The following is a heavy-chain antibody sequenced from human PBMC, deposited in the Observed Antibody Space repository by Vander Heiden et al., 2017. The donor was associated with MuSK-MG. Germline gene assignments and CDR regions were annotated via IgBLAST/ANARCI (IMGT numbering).Heavy chain of an antibody. CDR2: IFWNSGVI. Sequence: EVQLVESGGGLIQPGMSLRLSCAASGFTFPDYAMPWARPAPGKGLEWVSGIFWNSGVIGYADSVKGRFTISRDNAKNSLYLQMNSLRAEDTAFYYCVKDIDSSGQQYYFEYWGQGTLVTVSS. V-gene: IGHV3-9*01. CDR3: VKDIDSSGQQYYFEY. D-gene: IGHD3-22*01. CDR1: GFTFPDYA. J-gene: IGHJ4*02.